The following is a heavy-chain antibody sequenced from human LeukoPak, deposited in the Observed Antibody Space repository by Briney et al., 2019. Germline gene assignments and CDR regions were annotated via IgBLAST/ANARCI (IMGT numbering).Heavy chain of an antibody. CDR3: AEGTTG. CDR1: GFTFSSYG. D-gene: IGHD2/OR15-2a*01. J-gene: IGHJ1*01. CDR2: IWYDGSNK. Sequence: PGGSLRLSCAASGFTFSSYGMHWVRQAPGKGLEWVAVIWYDGSNKYYADSVKGRFTISRDNAKNSLYLQMNSLRSEDTAIYYCAEGTTGWGQGTLVTVSS. V-gene: IGHV3-33*03.